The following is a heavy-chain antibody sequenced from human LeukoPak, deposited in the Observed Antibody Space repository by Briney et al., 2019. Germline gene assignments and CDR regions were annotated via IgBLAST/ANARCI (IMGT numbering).Heavy chain of an antibody. CDR3: ARVVPLDNPGRLPDDDWYYYYMDV. V-gene: IGHV3-48*01. CDR1: GFTFSSYS. J-gene: IGHJ6*03. CDR2: ISSSSSTI. Sequence: AGGSLRLSCAASGFTFSSYSMNCVRQAPGKGLEGVSYISSSSSTIYNADSVKGRFTITRDNAKNSLYLQMNSLRAEDTAVYYCARVVPLDNPGRLPDDDWYYYYMDVWGKGTTVTVSS. D-gene: IGHD2-2*01.